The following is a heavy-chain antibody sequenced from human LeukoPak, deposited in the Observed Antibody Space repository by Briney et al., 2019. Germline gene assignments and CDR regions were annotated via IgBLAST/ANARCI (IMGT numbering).Heavy chain of an antibody. CDR3: ASLEWSPQHDY. J-gene: IGHJ4*02. V-gene: IGHV3-30-3*01. CDR2: ISYDGSNK. Sequence: GRSLRLSCAASGFTFSSYAMHWVRQAPGKGLEWVAVISYDGSNKYYADSVKGRFTISRDNSKNTLYLQMNSLRAEDTAVYYCASLEWSPQHDYWGQGTLVTVSS. D-gene: IGHD3-3*01. CDR1: GFTFSSYA.